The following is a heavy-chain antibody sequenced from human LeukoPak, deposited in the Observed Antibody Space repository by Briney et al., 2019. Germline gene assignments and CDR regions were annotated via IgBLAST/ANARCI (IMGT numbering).Heavy chain of an antibody. V-gene: IGHV4-34*01. J-gene: IGHJ5*02. D-gene: IGHD2-2*01. CDR1: GGSFSGYY. CDR3: AFRKVGYCSSTSCYFRSGFDP. CDR2: INHSGST. Sequence: SETLSLTCAVYGGSFSGYYWSWIRQPPGKGLEWIGAINHSGSTNYNPSLKSRVTISVDTSKNQFSLKLSSVTAADTAVYYCAFRKVGYCSSTSCYFRSGFDPWGQGTLVTVSP.